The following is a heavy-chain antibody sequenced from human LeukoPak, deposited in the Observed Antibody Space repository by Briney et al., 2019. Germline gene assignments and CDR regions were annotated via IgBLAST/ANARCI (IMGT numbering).Heavy chain of an antibody. D-gene: IGHD2-2*02. CDR1: GGSISSYY. V-gene: IGHV4-4*07. Sequence: TSSETLSLTCTVSGGSISSYYWSWIRQPAGKGLEWIGRIYDSGDTNYNPSLRSRVTMSIDTSKNQFSLKLSSVTAADTAVYYCARADCASSNCYSTGAFEIWGQGTMVTVS. CDR2: IYDSGDT. J-gene: IGHJ3*02. CDR3: ARADCASSNCYSTGAFEI.